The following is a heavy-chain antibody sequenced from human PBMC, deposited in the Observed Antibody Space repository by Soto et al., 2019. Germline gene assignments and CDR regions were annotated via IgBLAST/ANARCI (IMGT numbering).Heavy chain of an antibody. CDR1: GGTFSSYT. J-gene: IGHJ4*02. Sequence: SVKVSCKASGGTFSSYTISWVRQAPGQGLEWMGRIIPILGIANYAQKIQGRVTITADKSTSTANKEQSSLRSEGTAVYYCARDTFLYCSGGSCYTDGLDYWGQGTLVTVSS. V-gene: IGHV1-69*04. D-gene: IGHD2-15*01. CDR2: IIPILGIA. CDR3: ARDTFLYCSGGSCYTDGLDY.